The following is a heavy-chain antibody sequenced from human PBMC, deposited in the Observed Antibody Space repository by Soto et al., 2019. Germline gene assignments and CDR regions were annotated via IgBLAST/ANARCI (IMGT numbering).Heavy chain of an antibody. D-gene: IGHD1-26*01. V-gene: IGHV1-2*02. Sequence: QVQLVQSGAEVKKPGASVKVSCKASGYTFTGYYMHWVRQAPGQGLEWMGWINPNSGDTNYAQKFQGRVTMSGDTSIITAYMELSRLRYDVTAVYYCARGWNIVAAVTNNWFDPWGQGTLVTVSS. CDR3: ARGWNIVAAVTNNWFDP. J-gene: IGHJ5*02. CDR2: INPNSGDT. CDR1: GYTFTGYY.